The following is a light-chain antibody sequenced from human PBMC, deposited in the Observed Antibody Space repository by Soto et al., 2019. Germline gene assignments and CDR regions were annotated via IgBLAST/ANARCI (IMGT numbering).Light chain of an antibody. J-gene: IGKJ4*01. CDR1: QDINNY. Sequence: DIQMTQSPSSLSASVGDRVTITCQANQDINNYLNWYQQKPGKAPKLLIYDASNVETGVPSRFSGSGSGTDFSFTISDLQPEDISAYYCQQYDNFPLTFGGGTKLGIK. CDR2: DAS. CDR3: QQYDNFPLT. V-gene: IGKV1-33*01.